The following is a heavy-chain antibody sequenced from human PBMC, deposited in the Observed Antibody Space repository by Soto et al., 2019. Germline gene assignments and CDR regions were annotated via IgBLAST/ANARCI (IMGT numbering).Heavy chain of an antibody. J-gene: IGHJ6*03. Sequence: QVQLVQSGAEVKKPGASVKVSCKASGYTFTSHGISWERQAPGQGLEWMGWISAYNGDTNYAQKLQGRVAVTTDTSTSTAYMELRSLRSEATAVYYCARIVRGSNIDYYHYMDVWGKGTTVTVSS. CDR2: ISAYNGDT. CDR3: ARIVRGSNIDYYHYMDV. D-gene: IGHD3-10*01. CDR1: GYTFTSHG. V-gene: IGHV1-18*01.